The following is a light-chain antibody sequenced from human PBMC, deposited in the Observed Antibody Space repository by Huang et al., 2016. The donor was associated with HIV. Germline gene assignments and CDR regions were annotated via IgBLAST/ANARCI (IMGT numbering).Light chain of an antibody. CDR2: VSS. CDR1: ESLLHSNGYNY. Sequence: DIVMTQSPLSLPVTPGEPASISCRSSESLLHSNGYNYLDWYLQKPGQSPKLLIYVSSNRASGVPDRFSGSGSVTDFTLKISRVEAEDVGVYYCMQALQTPRTFGQGTRLEIK. CDR3: MQALQTPRT. J-gene: IGKJ5*01. V-gene: IGKV2-28*01.